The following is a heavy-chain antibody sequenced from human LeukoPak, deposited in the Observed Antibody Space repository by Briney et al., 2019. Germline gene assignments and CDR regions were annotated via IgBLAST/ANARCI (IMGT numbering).Heavy chain of an antibody. Sequence: GGSLRLSCAASGFAFSSYAMSWVRQAPGKGLERVSAIGGSVISTYYADSVKGRFTISRDNSKNTLYVEMNSLRAEDTAVYYCANGAGYYYGSGSSSSKERFDYWGQGTLVTVSS. D-gene: IGHD3-10*01. V-gene: IGHV3-23*01. J-gene: IGHJ4*02. CDR2: IGGSVIST. CDR3: ANGAGYYYGSGSSSSKERFDY. CDR1: GFAFSSYA.